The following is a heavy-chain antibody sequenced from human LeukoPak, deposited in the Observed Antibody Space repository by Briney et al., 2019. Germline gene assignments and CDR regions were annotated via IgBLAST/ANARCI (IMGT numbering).Heavy chain of an antibody. CDR2: IFGSGVF. CDR3: AREKDTGSNHAKIRYDI. J-gene: IGHJ3*02. CDR1: GGSISDYY. Sequence: SETLSLTCTVSGGSISDYYWSWIRQPPGKGLEWIGWIFGSGVFNYNPSLKSRLSISVDTSNNQFSLKLTSATAADTAVCYCAREKDTGSNHAKIRYDIWGQGTMVTVSS. D-gene: IGHD1-26*01. V-gene: IGHV4-59*01.